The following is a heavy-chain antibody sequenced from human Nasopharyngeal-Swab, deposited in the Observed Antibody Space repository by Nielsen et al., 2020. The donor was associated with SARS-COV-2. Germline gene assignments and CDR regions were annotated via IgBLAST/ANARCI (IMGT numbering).Heavy chain of an antibody. CDR2: IIPIFGTA. V-gene: IGHV1-69*13. Sequence: SVKVSCKASGGTFSSYAISWVRQAPGQGLEWVGGIIPIFGTANYAQKFQGRVTITADESTSTAYMELSSLRSEDTAVYYCAREERLLRRYGFDYWGQGTLVTVSS. CDR1: GGTFSSYA. J-gene: IGHJ4*02. CDR3: AREERLLRRYGFDY. D-gene: IGHD3-22*01.